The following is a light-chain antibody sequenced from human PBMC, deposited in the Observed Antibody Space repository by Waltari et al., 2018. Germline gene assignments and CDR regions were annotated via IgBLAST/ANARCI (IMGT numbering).Light chain of an antibody. V-gene: IGLV1-47*01. Sequence: SVLTQPPSASGTPGQRVTISCSGSSPNIGSNYVYWYQQLPGPAPKLLIYRNNQRPSGVPDRFSGSKSGTSASLAISGLRSEDEADYYCAAWDDSLSGVLFGGGTKLTV. CDR3: AAWDDSLSGVL. CDR1: SPNIGSNY. J-gene: IGLJ2*01. CDR2: RNN.